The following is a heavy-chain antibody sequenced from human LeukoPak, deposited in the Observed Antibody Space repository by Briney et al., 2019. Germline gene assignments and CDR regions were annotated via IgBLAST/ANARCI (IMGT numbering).Heavy chain of an antibody. CDR3: ARDSSQYCTSTSCNAPPDY. CDR2: IFPSGGEI. J-gene: IGHJ4*02. D-gene: IGHD2-2*01. V-gene: IGHV3-23*01. Sequence: GGSLRLSCAASGFTFSTFAMIWVRQPPGKGLEWVSSIFPSGGEIHYADSVKGRFTISRDNSKNTLYLQMNSLRAEDTAVFYCARDSSQYCTSTSCNAPPDYWGQGTLVTVSS. CDR1: GFTFSTFA.